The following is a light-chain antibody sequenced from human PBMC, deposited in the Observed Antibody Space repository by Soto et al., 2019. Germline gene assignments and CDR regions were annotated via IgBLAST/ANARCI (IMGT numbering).Light chain of an antibody. Sequence: IPMTQSPSSVSASVGDRVTMTCRASQGVGGWLAWYQQKPGKVPKLLIYATSSLHSGVPSRFSGSGSGTDFTLSISSRQPEDFATYYCQQTHSLPLSFGPGTKVDIK. CDR1: QGVGGW. CDR3: QQTHSLPLS. CDR2: ATS. V-gene: IGKV1-12*01. J-gene: IGKJ3*01.